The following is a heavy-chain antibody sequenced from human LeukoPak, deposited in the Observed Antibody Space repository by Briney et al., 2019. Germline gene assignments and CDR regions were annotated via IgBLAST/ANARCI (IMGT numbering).Heavy chain of an antibody. J-gene: IGHJ6*02. CDR2: INPNSGGT. CDR3: ARAPRDTAMAPNYYYYGMGV. CDR1: GYTFTGYY. V-gene: IGHV1-2*04. Sequence: ASVKVSCKASGYTFTGYYMHWVRQAPGQGLEWMGWINPNSGGTNYAQKFQGWVTMTRDTSISTAYMELSRLRSDDTAVYYCARAPRDTAMAPNYYYYGMGVWGQGTTVTVSS. D-gene: IGHD5-18*01.